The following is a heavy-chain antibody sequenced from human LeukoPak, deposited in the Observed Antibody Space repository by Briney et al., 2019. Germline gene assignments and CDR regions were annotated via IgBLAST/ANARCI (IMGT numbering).Heavy chain of an antibody. D-gene: IGHD6-13*01. V-gene: IGHV4-59*01. J-gene: IGHJ4*02. Sequence: SETLSLTCTVSGGSISSYYWSWIRQPPGKGLEWIGYIYYSGSTNYNPSLKSRVTISVDTSKNQFSLKLSSVTAADTAVYYCAGGYGSSWGLFEYWGQGTLVTVSS. CDR3: AGGYGSSWGLFEY. CDR2: IYYSGST. CDR1: GGSISSYY.